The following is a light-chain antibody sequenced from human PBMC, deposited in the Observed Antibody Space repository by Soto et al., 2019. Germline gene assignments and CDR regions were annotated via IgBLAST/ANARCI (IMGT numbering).Light chain of an antibody. CDR1: SSDVGGYNY. CDR2: EVS. Sequence: QSALTQPASESGSPGQSITISCTGTSSDVGGYNYVSWYQQHPGKAPKLMIYEVSNRPSGVSNRFSGSKSGNTASLTFSGLQAEDEADYYCSSYTSSSTRVFGGGTKLTVL. CDR3: SSYTSSSTRV. V-gene: IGLV2-14*01. J-gene: IGLJ3*02.